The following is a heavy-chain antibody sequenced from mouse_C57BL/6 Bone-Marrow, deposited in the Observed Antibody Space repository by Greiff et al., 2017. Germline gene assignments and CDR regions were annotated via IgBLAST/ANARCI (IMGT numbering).Heavy chain of an antibody. CDR3: AIRITTVVARERFYAMDY. CDR2: IHPSDSDT. V-gene: IGHV1-74*01. J-gene: IGHJ4*01. CDR1: GYTFTGYW. Sequence: VQLQESGAELMKPGASVTLSCKATGYTFTGYWIEWVKQRPGIGLEWIGRIHPSDSDTNYNQKFKGKATLTVDKSSSTAYMQLSSLTSVDSAVYFCAIRITTVVARERFYAMDYWGQGTSVTVSS. D-gene: IGHD1-1*01.